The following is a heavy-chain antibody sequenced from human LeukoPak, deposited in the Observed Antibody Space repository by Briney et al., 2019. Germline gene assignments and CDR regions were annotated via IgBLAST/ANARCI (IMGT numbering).Heavy chain of an antibody. CDR2: IYYSGST. D-gene: IGHD6-13*01. J-gene: IGHJ6*02. V-gene: IGHV4-59*01. CDR1: GGSISSYY. CDR3: ARQGYSSSWYRSDYYYYGMDV. Sequence: SETLSLTCTVSGGSISSYYWSWIRQPPGKGLEWIGYIYYSGSTNYNPSLKSRVTISVDTSKNQFSLKLSSVTAADTAVYYCARQGYSSSWYRSDYYYYGMDVWGQGTTVTVSS.